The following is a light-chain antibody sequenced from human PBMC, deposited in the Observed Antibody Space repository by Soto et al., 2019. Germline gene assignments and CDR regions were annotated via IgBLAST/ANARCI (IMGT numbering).Light chain of an antibody. Sequence: QAVVTQPPSASGTPGQRVTISCSGSSSNIGSKTVNWYQQLPGTAPKVLIYSNNQRPSGVPDRFSGSKSGTSGFLAISGLQSEDEADYYCAAWDDTLNGWVFGGGTKLTVL. CDR3: AAWDDTLNGWV. CDR2: SNN. CDR1: SSNIGSKT. V-gene: IGLV1-44*01. J-gene: IGLJ3*02.